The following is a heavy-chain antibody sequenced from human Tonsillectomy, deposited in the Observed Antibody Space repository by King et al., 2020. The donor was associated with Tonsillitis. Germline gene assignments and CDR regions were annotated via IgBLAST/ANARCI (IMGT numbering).Heavy chain of an antibody. Sequence: QLVQSGAEVKKPGASVKVSCKASGYTFTNYYMHWVRQAPGQGLEWMGIINPSGSSTNYPQKFQGRVTMTRDTSTSTVYMELSSLKSEETAVYYCTRGITIIRGTIGGSFDYWGQGTLVTVSS. J-gene: IGHJ4*02. D-gene: IGHD3-10*01. CDR1: GYTFTNYY. V-gene: IGHV1-46*03. CDR3: TRGITIIRGTIGGSFDY. CDR2: INPSGSST.